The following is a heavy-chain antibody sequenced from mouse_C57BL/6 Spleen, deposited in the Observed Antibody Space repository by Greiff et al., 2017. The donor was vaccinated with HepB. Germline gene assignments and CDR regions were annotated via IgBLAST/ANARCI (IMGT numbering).Heavy chain of an antibody. D-gene: IGHD2-2*01. J-gene: IGHJ2*01. CDR3: TLYYGYDF. V-gene: IGHV14-4*01. CDR2: IDPENGDT. Sequence: VQLQQSGAELVRPGASVKLSCTASGFNIKDDYMHWVKQRPEQGLEWIGWIDPENGDTEYASKFQGKATITADTSSNTAYLQLSSLTSEDTAVYYCTLYYGYDFWGQGTTLTVSS. CDR1: GFNIKDDY.